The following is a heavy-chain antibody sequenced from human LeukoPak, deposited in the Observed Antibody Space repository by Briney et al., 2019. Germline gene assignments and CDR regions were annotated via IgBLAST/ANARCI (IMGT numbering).Heavy chain of an antibody. CDR1: GFTFSDYY. D-gene: IGHD2-2*02. Sequence: PGGSLRLSCAASGFTFSDYYMSWIRQAPGKGLEWVSYISSSGSTIYYADSVKGRFTISRDNAKNSLYLQMNSLRAEDTAVYYCARDWEDIVVVPAAIGVWGQGTMVTVSS. CDR2: ISSSGSTI. CDR3: ARDWEDIVVVPAAIGV. J-gene: IGHJ3*01. V-gene: IGHV3-11*04.